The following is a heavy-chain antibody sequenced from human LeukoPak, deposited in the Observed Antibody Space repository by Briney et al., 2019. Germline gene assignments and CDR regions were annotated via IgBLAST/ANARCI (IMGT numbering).Heavy chain of an antibody. D-gene: IGHD3-22*01. CDR1: GGSISSGGYS. Sequence: SETLSLTCAVSGGSISSGGYSWSWIRQPPGKGLEWIGYIYHSGSTYYNPSLKSRVTISVDRSKNQFSLKLSSATAADTAVYYCARVMGPYDSSGYYYFDYWGQGTLVTVSS. V-gene: IGHV4-30-2*01. CDR3: ARVMGPYDSSGYYYFDY. J-gene: IGHJ4*02. CDR2: IYHSGST.